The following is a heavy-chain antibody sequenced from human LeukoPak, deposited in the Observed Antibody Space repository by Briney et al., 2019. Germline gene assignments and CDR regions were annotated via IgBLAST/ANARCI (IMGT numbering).Heavy chain of an antibody. J-gene: IGHJ6*02. D-gene: IGHD3-16*01. Sequence: SDTLSLTCTVSGGSISNYYWSWIRQPAGKGLEWIGRIYTSGSTNYNPSLKSRVTMSVDTSKNQFSLKLRSVTAADTAVYYCARDYYLSGSYGYGMDVWGQGTTVTVSS. V-gene: IGHV4-4*07. CDR2: IYTSGST. CDR3: ARDYYLSGSYGYGMDV. CDR1: GGSISNYY.